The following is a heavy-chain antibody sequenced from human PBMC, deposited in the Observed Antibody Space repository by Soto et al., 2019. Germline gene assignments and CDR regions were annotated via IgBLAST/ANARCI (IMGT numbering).Heavy chain of an antibody. Sequence: EVQLLESGGGLVQPGGSLRLSCAASGFTFSSYAMSWVRQAPGKGLEWVSAISGSDGSTYYADSVKGRFTISRDNSKNTLYLQMNSQRAEDTAVYYCATRTVGWYFDLWGRGTLVTVSS. V-gene: IGHV3-23*01. D-gene: IGHD4-17*01. CDR2: ISGSDGST. CDR1: GFTFSSYA. CDR3: ATRTVGWYFDL. J-gene: IGHJ2*01.